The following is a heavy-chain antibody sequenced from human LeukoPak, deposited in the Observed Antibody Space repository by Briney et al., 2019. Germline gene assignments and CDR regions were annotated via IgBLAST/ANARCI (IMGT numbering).Heavy chain of an antibody. J-gene: IGHJ6*04. D-gene: IGHD3-10*01. V-gene: IGHV4-34*01. CDR2: INHSGST. CDR1: GGSFSGDY. CDR3: ARVPYYYGSGSYYGVYYYYYGMDV. Sequence: PSETLSLTCAVYGGSFSGDYWSWIRQPPGKGLEWVGEINHSGSTNYNPSLKSRVTISVDTSKNQFSLKLSSVTAADTAVYYCARVPYYYGSGSYYGVYYYYYGMDVWGKGTTVTVSS.